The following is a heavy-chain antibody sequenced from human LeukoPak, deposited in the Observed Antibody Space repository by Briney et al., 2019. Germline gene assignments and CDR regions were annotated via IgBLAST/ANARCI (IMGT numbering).Heavy chain of an antibody. CDR1: GGSISSYY. D-gene: IGHD4-17*01. CDR3: ARMTTVTRGFDP. V-gene: IGHV4-34*01. Sequence: PSETLSLTCTVSGGSISSYYWSWIRQPAGKGLEWIGEINHSGSTNYNPSLKSRVTISVDTSKNQFSLKLSSVTAADTAVYYCARMTTVTRGFDPWGQGTLVTVSS. J-gene: IGHJ5*02. CDR2: INHSGST.